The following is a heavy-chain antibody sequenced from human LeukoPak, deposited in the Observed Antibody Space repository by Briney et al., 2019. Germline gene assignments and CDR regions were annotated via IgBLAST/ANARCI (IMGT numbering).Heavy chain of an antibody. CDR1: GFTFSSYS. V-gene: IGHV3-30*03. J-gene: IGHJ3*02. Sequence: GGSLRLSCAASGFTFSSYSMNWVRQAPGKGLEWVAVTSNDGSNKWYADSLKGRSTISRDNSKNTLYLQMNSLRAEDTAVYYCARVRGIAASGTYFGSVHDAFDIWGQGTMVTVSS. CDR3: ARVRGIAASGTYFGSVHDAFDI. D-gene: IGHD6-13*01. CDR2: TSNDGSNK.